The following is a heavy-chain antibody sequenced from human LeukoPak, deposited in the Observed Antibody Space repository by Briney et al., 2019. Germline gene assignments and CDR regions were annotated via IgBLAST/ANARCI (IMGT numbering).Heavy chain of an antibody. V-gene: IGHV3-21*01. Sequence: GGSLRLSCAASGFTFSSYSMNWVRQAPGKGLEGVSSISSSSSYIYYADSVKGRFTISRDNAKNSLYLQMNSLRAEDTAVYYCARGGKDQLATLHYYYYYGMDVWGQGTTVTVSS. CDR2: ISSSSSYI. CDR3: ARGGKDQLATLHYYYYYGMDV. D-gene: IGHD2-2*01. CDR1: GFTFSSYS. J-gene: IGHJ6*02.